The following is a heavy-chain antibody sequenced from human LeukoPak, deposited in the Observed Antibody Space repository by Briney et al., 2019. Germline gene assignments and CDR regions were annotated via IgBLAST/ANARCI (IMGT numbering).Heavy chain of an antibody. CDR2: IIPIFGTA. Sequence: SVKVSCKASGGTFSSYAISWVRQAPGQGLEWMGGIIPIFGTANYAQKLQGRVTITADESTSTAYMELSSLRSEDTAVYYCAKAPRTENYYDSSGIGFDYYYYMDVWGKGTTVTVSS. CDR3: AKAPRTENYYDSSGIGFDYYYYMDV. V-gene: IGHV1-69*13. CDR1: GGTFSSYA. D-gene: IGHD3-22*01. J-gene: IGHJ6*03.